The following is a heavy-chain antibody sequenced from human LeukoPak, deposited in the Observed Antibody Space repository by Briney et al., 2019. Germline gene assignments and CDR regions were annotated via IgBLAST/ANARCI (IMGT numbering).Heavy chain of an antibody. J-gene: IGHJ5*02. V-gene: IGHV3-21*01. D-gene: IGHD2-2*01. CDR1: GFAFDTYS. CDR2: ISNWSSFI. Sequence: RGSLRLSCAAAGFAFDTYSMTWVRQAPGEWLEWVSSISNWSSFIYSADSVTGRFTISRDNAKNSLYLQMNSLRAEDTAVYYCARAGSTNSWFDPWGQGTPVIVSS. CDR3: ARAGSTNSWFDP.